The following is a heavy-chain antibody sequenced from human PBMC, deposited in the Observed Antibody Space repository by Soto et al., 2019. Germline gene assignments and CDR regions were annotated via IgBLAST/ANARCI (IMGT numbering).Heavy chain of an antibody. V-gene: IGHV3-30-3*01. CDR3: AREYCSSTSCPYLYYGMDV. CDR2: ISYDGSNK. Sequence: VGSLRLSCAASGFTFSSYAMHWVRQAPGKGLEWVAVISYDGSNKYYADSVKGRFTISRDNSKNTLYLQMNSLRAEDTAVYYCAREYCSSTSCPYLYYGMDVWGQGTTVTVSS. J-gene: IGHJ6*02. D-gene: IGHD2-2*01. CDR1: GFTFSSYA.